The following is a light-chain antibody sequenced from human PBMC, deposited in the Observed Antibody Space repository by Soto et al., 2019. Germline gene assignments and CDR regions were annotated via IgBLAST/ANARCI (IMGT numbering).Light chain of an antibody. CDR2: GAS. CDR3: HQYGSAPRT. J-gene: IGKJ1*01. V-gene: IGKV3-15*01. Sequence: VMTQAPATLSVSPGERATLSCRASQTINNNVAWYQLKDGQVPRLLIYGASTRATDVPARFSGSGSGTEFTLTISSLQSEDFAVYHCHQYGSAPRTFGQGTKVDIK. CDR1: QTINNN.